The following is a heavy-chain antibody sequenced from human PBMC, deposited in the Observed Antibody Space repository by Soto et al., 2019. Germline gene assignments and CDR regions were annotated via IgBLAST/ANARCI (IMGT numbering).Heavy chain of an antibody. V-gene: IGHV4-59*01. D-gene: IGHD2-21*02. CDR3: ARGPPGDIVVVTAYGMDV. Sequence: TSETLSLGGTVSVGPSSSYYWSWIRQPPGKGLEWIGYIYYSGSTNYNPSLKSRVTISVDTSKNQFSLKLSSVTAADTAVYYCARGPPGDIVVVTAYGMDVWGQGTTVTVSS. CDR2: IYYSGST. J-gene: IGHJ6*02. CDR1: VGPSSSYY.